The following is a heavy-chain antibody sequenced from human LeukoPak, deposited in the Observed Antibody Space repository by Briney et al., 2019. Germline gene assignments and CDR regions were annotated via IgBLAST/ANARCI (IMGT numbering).Heavy chain of an antibody. CDR3: ARVNCTGGNCFFDY. D-gene: IGHD2-8*02. Sequence: GGSLRLSCAASGFIFRNYDIYWVRQVTGKGLEWVSTSGFTGDTNYAASVKGRFTVSRENAKNSLFLQMDSLRVGDTAIYYCARVNCTGGNCFFDYWGQGTLVTVSS. J-gene: IGHJ4*02. CDR1: GFIFRNYD. CDR2: SGFTGDT. V-gene: IGHV3-13*01.